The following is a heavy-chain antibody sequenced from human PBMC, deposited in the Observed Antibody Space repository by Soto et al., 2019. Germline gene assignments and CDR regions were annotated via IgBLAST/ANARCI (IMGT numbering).Heavy chain of an antibody. Sequence: AVKVCCKASGGTGSSYAISWVRQAPGQGLEWMGGIIPIFGTANYAQKFQGRVTITADESTSTAYMELSSLRSEDTAVYYCASGAVEQLAPRYFDYWGQGTLAT. CDR3: ASGAVEQLAPRYFDY. V-gene: IGHV1-69*13. CDR2: IIPIFGTA. D-gene: IGHD6-6*01. J-gene: IGHJ4*02. CDR1: GGTGSSYA.